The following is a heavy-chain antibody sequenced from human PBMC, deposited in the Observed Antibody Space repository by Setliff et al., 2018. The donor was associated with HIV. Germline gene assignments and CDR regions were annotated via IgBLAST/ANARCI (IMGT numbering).Heavy chain of an antibody. CDR1: GYTFTSYD. D-gene: IGHD2-15*01. CDR3: ARVQRYCSGGSCLSDAFDI. J-gene: IGHJ3*02. Sequence: ASVKVSCKASGYTFTSYDINWVRQATGQGLEWMGWMNPNSGNTGYAQKFQGRVTMTRNTSISTAYMELSSLRSEDTAVYYCARVQRYCSGGSCLSDAFDIWGQGTMVTLSS. V-gene: IGHV1-8*02. CDR2: MNPNSGNT.